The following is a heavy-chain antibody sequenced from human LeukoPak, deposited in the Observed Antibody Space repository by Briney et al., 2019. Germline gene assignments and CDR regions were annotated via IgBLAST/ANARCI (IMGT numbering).Heavy chain of an antibody. V-gene: IGHV4-59*01. CDR1: GGSISSYY. CDR2: IYYSGST. D-gene: IGHD3-3*01. CDR3: AREQLGGAFDI. J-gene: IGHJ3*02. Sequence: SETLSLTCTVSGGSISSYYWSWIRQPPGKELEWIGYIYYSGSTNYNPSLKSRVTISVDTSKNQFSLKLSSVTAADTAVYYCAREQLGGAFDIWGQGTMVTVSS.